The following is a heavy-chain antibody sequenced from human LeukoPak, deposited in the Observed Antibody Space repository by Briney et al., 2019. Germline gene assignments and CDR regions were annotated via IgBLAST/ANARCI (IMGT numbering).Heavy chain of an antibody. V-gene: IGHV4-38-2*02. CDR3: ARFRIGGSGRHPKTNWFDP. J-gene: IGHJ5*02. D-gene: IGHD3-10*01. CDR2: FYHSGST. CDR1: GYSISTGYY. Sequence: SETLSLTCTVSGYSISTGYYWDWIRQPPGKGLEWIGTFYHSGSTNYNPSLKSRVTISVDTSKNQFSLKLSSVTAADTAVYYCARFRIGGSGRHPKTNWFDPWGQGTLVTVSS.